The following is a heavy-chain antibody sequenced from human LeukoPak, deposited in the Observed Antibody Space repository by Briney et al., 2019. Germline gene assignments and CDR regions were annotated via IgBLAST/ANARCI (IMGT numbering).Heavy chain of an antibody. V-gene: IGHV3-11*01. CDR3: ARAPRFRLVGVPKGPFDP. D-gene: IGHD1-26*01. Sequence: PGGSLRLSCAASGFTVSSNYMSWVRQAPGKGLEWVSYISSSGSTIYYADSVKGRFTISRDNAKNSLYLQMNSLRADDSALYFCARAPRFRLVGVPKGPFDPWGQGTLVTVSS. J-gene: IGHJ5*02. CDR1: GFTVSSNY. CDR2: ISSSGSTI.